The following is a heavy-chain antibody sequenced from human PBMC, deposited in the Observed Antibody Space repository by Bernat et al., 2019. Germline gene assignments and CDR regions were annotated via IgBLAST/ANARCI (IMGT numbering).Heavy chain of an antibody. CDR2: ISGSGGST. D-gene: IGHD2-15*01. V-gene: IGHV3-23*01. CDR1: GFTFSSYA. CDR3: AKDPTLVVAATRSALFDY. J-gene: IGHJ4*02. Sequence: EVQLLESGGGLVQPGGSLRLSCAASGFTFSSYAMSWVRQAQGKGLEWVSAISGSGGSTYSADSVKCRFTISRANSKTALYLQMNSLRAEDTAVYYCAKDPTLVVAATRSALFDYWGQGTLVTVSS.